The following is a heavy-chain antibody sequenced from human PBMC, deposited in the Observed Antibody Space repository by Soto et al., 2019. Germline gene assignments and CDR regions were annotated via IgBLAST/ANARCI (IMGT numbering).Heavy chain of an antibody. CDR3: ARPSMVRGVINPYYYCGMDV. D-gene: IGHD3-10*01. CDR2: IYYSGST. Sequence: SETLSLTCTVSGGSISSYYWSWIRQPPGKGLEWIGYIYYSGSTNYNPSLKSRVTISVDTSKNQFSLKLSSVTAADTAVYYCARPSMVRGVINPYYYCGMDVWGQGTTVTVSS. CDR1: GGSISSYY. J-gene: IGHJ6*02. V-gene: IGHV4-59*01.